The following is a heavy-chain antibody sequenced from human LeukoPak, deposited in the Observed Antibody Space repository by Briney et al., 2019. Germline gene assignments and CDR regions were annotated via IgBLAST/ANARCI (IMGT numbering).Heavy chain of an antibody. CDR3: ARGPMVRSRAAYYYYYYYYMDV. CDR1: GGTFSSYA. J-gene: IGHJ6*03. D-gene: IGHD3-10*01. Sequence: ASVKVSCKASGGTFSSYAISWVRQAPGQGLEWMGGIIPIFGTANYAQKFQGRVTITTDESTSTAYMELSSLRSEDTAVYYCARGPMVRSRAAYYYYYYYYMDVWGKGTTVTVSS. V-gene: IGHV1-69*05. CDR2: IIPIFGTA.